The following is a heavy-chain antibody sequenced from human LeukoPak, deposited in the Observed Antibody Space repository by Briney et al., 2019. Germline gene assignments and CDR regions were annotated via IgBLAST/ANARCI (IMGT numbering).Heavy chain of an antibody. CDR1: GGSISRYY. J-gene: IGHJ4*02. Sequence: PSETLSPTCTVSGGSISRYYWSWIRQPPGKGLEWIGYIYYSGSTNYNPSLKSRVTISVDTSKNQFSLKLSSVTAADTAVYYCASTLYSGSYYLTQLDYWGQGTLVTVSS. D-gene: IGHD1-26*01. CDR3: ASTLYSGSYYLTQLDY. V-gene: IGHV4-59*01. CDR2: IYYSGST.